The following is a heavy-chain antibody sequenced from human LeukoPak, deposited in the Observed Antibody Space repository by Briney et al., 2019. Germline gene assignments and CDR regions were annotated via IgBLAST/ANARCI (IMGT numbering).Heavy chain of an antibody. J-gene: IGHJ4*02. V-gene: IGHV1-18*01. D-gene: IGHD1-26*01. CDR2: IGTSNGNT. CDR3: ARGWELDY. CDR1: GYTFISYG. Sequence: ASVKVSCKASGYTFISYGISWVRQALGQGPEWMGWIGTSNGNTNYAQKLQDRVTLTTDTSTSTAYMELRSLRSDDTAVYYCARGWELDYWGQGTLVTVSS.